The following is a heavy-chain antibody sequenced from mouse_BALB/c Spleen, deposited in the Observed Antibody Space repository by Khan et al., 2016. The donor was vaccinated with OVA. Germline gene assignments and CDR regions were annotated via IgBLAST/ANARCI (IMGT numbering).Heavy chain of an antibody. Sequence: QIQLVQSGPEQKKPGETVKISCKASGYTFTNNGMNWVKQAPGQGLKWMGWINPYTGEPTYADDFKGRFALSLETSASTAYLQISNLKHEDTATEFCARVGYDGTVDYWGQGTSVTVSS. V-gene: IGHV9-3-1*01. D-gene: IGHD2-14*01. CDR1: GYTFTNNG. J-gene: IGHJ4*01. CDR3: ARVGYDGTVDY. CDR2: INPYTGEP.